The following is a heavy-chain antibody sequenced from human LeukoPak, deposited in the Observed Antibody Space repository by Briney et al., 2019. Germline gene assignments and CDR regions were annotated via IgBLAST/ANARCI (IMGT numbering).Heavy chain of an antibody. J-gene: IGHJ4*02. Sequence: PSETLSLTFTVSGGSISSGGYYWSWIRQHPGKGLEWIGYIYYSGSTYYNPSLKSRVTISVDTSKNQFSLKLSSVTAADTAVYYCARERGGYAPFDYWGQGTLVTVSS. CDR2: IYYSGST. CDR1: GGSISSGGYY. CDR3: ARERGGYAPFDY. V-gene: IGHV4-31*03. D-gene: IGHD5-24*01.